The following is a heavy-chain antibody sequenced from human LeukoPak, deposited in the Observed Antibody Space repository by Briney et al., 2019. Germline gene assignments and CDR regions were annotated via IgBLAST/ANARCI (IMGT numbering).Heavy chain of an antibody. Sequence: GGSLRLSCAASGFTFSDYYMSWIRQAPGKGLEWVSYISSSGSTIYYADSVKGRFTISRDIAKNSLYLQMNSLRAEDTAVYYCAREGDFWSGYFHNYYYGMDVWGQGTTVTVSS. J-gene: IGHJ6*02. CDR3: AREGDFWSGYFHNYYYGMDV. V-gene: IGHV3-11*01. D-gene: IGHD3-3*01. CDR1: GFTFSDYY. CDR2: ISSSGSTI.